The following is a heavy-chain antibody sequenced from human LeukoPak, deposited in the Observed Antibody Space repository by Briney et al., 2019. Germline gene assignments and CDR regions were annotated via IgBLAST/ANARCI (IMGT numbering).Heavy chain of an antibody. CDR2: FDAEQDKT. CDR3: ATDMMNGTAWRDY. Sequence: GSVKVSDTVSGYALAELSIHWVRQTPGKGLEWMGGFDAEQDKTLYAQKFEGRVTMTEDTSTATAHLEMSSLTSDDTAVYYCATDMMNGTAWRDYWGQGTLVLVSS. J-gene: IGHJ4*02. D-gene: IGHD1-1*01. V-gene: IGHV1-24*01. CDR1: GYALAELS.